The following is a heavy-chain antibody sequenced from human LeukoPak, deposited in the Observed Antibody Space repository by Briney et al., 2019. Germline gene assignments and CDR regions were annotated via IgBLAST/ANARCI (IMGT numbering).Heavy chain of an antibody. CDR2: MNPNSGNT. CDR3: AAYSGYDAFDI. D-gene: IGHD5-12*01. J-gene: IGHJ3*02. V-gene: IGHV1-8*03. CDR1: GYTFTSYD. Sequence: ASVKVSCKASGYTFTSYDINWVRQATGQGLEWMGWMNPNSGNTGYAQKFQGRVTITRNTSISTAYMELSSLRSEDTAVYYCAAYSGYDAFDIWGQGTMVTVSS.